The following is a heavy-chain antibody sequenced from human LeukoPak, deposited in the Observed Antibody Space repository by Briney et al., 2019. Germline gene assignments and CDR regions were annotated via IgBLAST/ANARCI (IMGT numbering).Heavy chain of an antibody. Sequence: AGGSLRLSCAASGFTFSSYAMHWVRQAPGKGLEWVAVISYDGSNKYYADSVKGRFTISRDNSKNTLYLQMNSLRAEDTAVYYCAKERGLLPLDYWGQGTLVTVSS. CDR3: AKERGLLPLDY. J-gene: IGHJ4*02. D-gene: IGHD5-24*01. CDR2: ISYDGSNK. V-gene: IGHV3-30*04. CDR1: GFTFSSYA.